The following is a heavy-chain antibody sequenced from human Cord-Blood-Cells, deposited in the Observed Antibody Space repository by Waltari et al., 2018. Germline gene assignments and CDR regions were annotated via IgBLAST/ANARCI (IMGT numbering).Heavy chain of an antibody. CDR2: INHSGST. D-gene: IGHD7-27*01. V-gene: IGHV4-34*01. Sequence: QVQLQQWGAGLLKPSETLSLTCAVYGGSFSGYYWSWIRQPPGKGLEWIGEINHSGSTNYNPSLKSRVTRSVYTSKDQLSLKLSSVTAADTAVYYWARGGVTGDSDYWGQGTLVTVSS. J-gene: IGHJ4*02. CDR3: ARGGVTGDSDY. CDR1: GGSFSGYY.